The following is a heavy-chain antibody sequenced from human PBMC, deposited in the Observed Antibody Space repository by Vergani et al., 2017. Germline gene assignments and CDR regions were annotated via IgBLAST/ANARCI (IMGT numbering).Heavy chain of an antibody. CDR2: ISGQNFRT. Sequence: EVQLLESGGGSAQPGESLRLSCVASGFTVTALGLNWVRQAPGKGLEWVSGISGQNFRTHYADSVRGRFNISRDDSKNTVYLQINSLVAEDTAFYFCAGPQGTSAYYYGGFDVWGQGIPVTV. D-gene: IGHD3-22*01. J-gene: IGHJ4*01. CDR1: GFTVTALG. CDR3: AGPQGTSAYYYGGFDV. V-gene: IGHV3-23*01.